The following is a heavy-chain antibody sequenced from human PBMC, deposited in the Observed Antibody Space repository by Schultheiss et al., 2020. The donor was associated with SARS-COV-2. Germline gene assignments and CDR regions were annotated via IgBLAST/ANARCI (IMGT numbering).Heavy chain of an antibody. J-gene: IGHJ6*02. Sequence: GSLRLSCTVSGGSVSSGSYYWSWIRQPPGKGLEWIGYIYYSGSTNYNPSLKSRVTMSVDTSKNQFSLKLSSVTAADTAVFYCARDLRITLGQGISVGSYYALDVWGQGTTVTVSS. CDR1: GGSVSSGSYY. CDR2: IYYSGST. V-gene: IGHV4-61*01. CDR3: ARDLRITLGQGISVGSYYALDV. D-gene: IGHD3-10*01.